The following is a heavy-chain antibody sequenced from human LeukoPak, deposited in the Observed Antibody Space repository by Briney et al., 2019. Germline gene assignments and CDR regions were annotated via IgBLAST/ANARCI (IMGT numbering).Heavy chain of an antibody. CDR2: ISPTGSTT. CDR1: GFSFSGHW. J-gene: IGHJ4*02. Sequence: GGSLRLSCTASGFSFSGHWMHWARQLPGKGLVWVSRISPTGSTTSYADSVKGRFTISRDNSKNTLYLQMNSLRAEDTAVYYCATLTTVTTHFFDYWGQGTLVTVSS. CDR3: ATLTTVTTHFFDY. V-gene: IGHV3-74*01. D-gene: IGHD4-17*01.